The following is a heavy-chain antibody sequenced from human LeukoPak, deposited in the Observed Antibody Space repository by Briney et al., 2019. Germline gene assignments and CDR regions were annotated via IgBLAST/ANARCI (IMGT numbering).Heavy chain of an antibody. D-gene: IGHD2-15*01. CDR3: ASEALVVVAAFDY. Sequence: GGSLRLSCAASGFTFSSYAMHWVRQAPGKGLEWVAVISYDGSNKYYADSVKGRFTISRDDSKNTLYLQMNSLRAEDTAVYYCASEALVVVAAFDYWGQGTLVTVSS. J-gene: IGHJ4*02. CDR1: GFTFSSYA. V-gene: IGHV3-30-3*01. CDR2: ISYDGSNK.